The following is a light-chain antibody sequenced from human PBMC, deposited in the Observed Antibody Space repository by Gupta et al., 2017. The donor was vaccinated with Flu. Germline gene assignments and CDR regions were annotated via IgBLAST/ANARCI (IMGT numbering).Light chain of an antibody. CDR2: SNN. J-gene: IGLJ2*01. Sequence: QSVLTQPPSASGTPGQRVTISCSGGSSNIGSNYVYCYQQLPGTAPKLLIYSNNQRPSGVPVRFSGSKSGTSASLAISGLLSDDEADYYCAAWDASLSGTVFGGGTKVTV. V-gene: IGLV1-47*01. CDR3: AAWDASLSGTV. CDR1: SSNIGSNY.